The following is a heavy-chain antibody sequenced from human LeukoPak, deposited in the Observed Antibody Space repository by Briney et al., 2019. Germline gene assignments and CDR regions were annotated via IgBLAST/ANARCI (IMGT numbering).Heavy chain of an antibody. V-gene: IGHV4-61*05. CDR2: IYYSGST. D-gene: IGHD5-18*01. CDR3: ARPAGSGYWYYFDL. CDR1: GGSVSASNFY. J-gene: IGHJ4*02. Sequence: SETLSLTCTVSGGSVSASNFYWSWIRQTPGKGLEWIGYIYYSGSTKYNPSLKSRVTISVDKSKNQFSLKLTSLTAADTAVYYCARPAGSGYWYYFDLWGQGTLVTVSS.